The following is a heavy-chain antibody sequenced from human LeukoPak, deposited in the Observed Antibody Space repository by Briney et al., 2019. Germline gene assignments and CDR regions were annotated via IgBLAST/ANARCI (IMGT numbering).Heavy chain of an antibody. CDR1: GGAISSGGYY. D-gene: IGHD3-22*01. CDR2: INHSGST. Sequence: SQTLSLTCAVSGGAISSGGYYWSWIRQPPGKGLEWIGEINHSGSTNYNPSLKSRVTISVDTSKNQFSLKLSSVTAADTAVYYCARHSRDSSGYYLKYYFDYWGQGTLVTVSS. CDR3: ARHSRDSSGYYLKYYFDY. J-gene: IGHJ4*02. V-gene: IGHV4-30-2*01.